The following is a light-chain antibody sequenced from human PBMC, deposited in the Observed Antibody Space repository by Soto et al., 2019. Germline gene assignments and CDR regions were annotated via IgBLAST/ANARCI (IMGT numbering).Light chain of an antibody. Sequence: ETVLTQSPGTLSLFPGERATLSCRASQSVSSSYLAWYQQKPGQAPRLLIYDASGRATGIPDRFSGSGSGTDFTLTISRLEPEDFAVYYCQQYVRSPPSWTFGQGTKVEIK. CDR2: DAS. V-gene: IGKV3-20*01. J-gene: IGKJ1*01. CDR3: QQYVRSPPSWT. CDR1: QSVSSSY.